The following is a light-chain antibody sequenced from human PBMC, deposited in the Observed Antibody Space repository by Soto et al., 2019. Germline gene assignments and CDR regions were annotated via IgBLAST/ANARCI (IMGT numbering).Light chain of an antibody. J-gene: IGKJ5*01. Sequence: IELTQSPSSLSASVGDRVTITCRASRGIGSYLAWYQQKPGKAPKLLIYSISTLQSGVPLRFSGSGSGTDFTLTIISLQPEDFATYYCQQLYSYPPITFGQGTRLEIK. V-gene: IGKV1-9*01. CDR2: SIS. CDR1: RGIGSY. CDR3: QQLYSYPPIT.